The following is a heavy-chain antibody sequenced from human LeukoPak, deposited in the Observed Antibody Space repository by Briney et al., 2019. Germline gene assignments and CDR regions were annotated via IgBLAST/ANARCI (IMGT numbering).Heavy chain of an antibody. V-gene: IGHV1-18*01. CDR3: ARHAMGIAVADTDY. J-gene: IGHJ4*02. D-gene: IGHD6-19*01. CDR1: GYTFTSYG. Sequence: ASVKVSCKASGYTFTSYGISWVRQAPGQGLEWMGWISAYNGNTNYAQKLQGRVTMTTDTSTSTAYMELRSLRSDDTAVYYCARHAMGIAVADTDYWGPGTLVTVSS. CDR2: ISAYNGNT.